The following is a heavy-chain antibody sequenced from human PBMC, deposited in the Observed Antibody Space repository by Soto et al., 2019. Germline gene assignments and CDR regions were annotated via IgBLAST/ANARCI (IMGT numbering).Heavy chain of an antibody. V-gene: IGHV3-72*01. D-gene: IGHD4-4*01. CDR1: GFTFSDHY. J-gene: IGHJ6*02. CDR3: ARGPTVTPGGYYYYGMDV. Sequence: EVQLVESGGGLVQPGGSLRLSCAASGFTFSDHYMDWVRQAPGKGLEWVGRTRNKANSYTTEYAASVKGRFTISRDDSKNSLYLQMNSLKTEETAVYYCARGPTVTPGGYYYYGMDVWGQGTTVTVSS. CDR2: TRNKANSYTT.